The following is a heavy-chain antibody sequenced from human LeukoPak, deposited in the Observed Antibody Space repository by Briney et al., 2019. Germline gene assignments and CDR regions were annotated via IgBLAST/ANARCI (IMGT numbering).Heavy chain of an antibody. CDR2: IYPGDSDT. Sequence: GESLKISCKGSGYSFTSYWISWVRQMPGKGLEWMGIIYPGDSDTRYSPSFQGQVTISADKSISTAYLQWSSLKASDTAMYYCARHVWGSSGWYYPDYWGQGTLVTVSS. CDR1: GYSFTSYW. J-gene: IGHJ4*02. V-gene: IGHV5-51*01. CDR3: ARHVWGSSGWYYPDY. D-gene: IGHD6-19*01.